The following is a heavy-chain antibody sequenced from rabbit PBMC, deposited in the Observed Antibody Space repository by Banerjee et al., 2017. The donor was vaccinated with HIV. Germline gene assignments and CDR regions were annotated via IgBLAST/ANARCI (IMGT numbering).Heavy chain of an antibody. J-gene: IGHJ4*01. D-gene: IGHD4-1*01. CDR2: IYTSSGST. CDR3: ARDLAGVIGWNFNL. V-gene: IGHV1S45*01. CDR1: GFSFSNGYV. Sequence: QEQLVESGGGLVQPEGSLTLTCTASGFSFSNGYVMCWVRQAPGKGLEWIGCIYTSSGSTDYASWVNGRFTISLDNAQNTVPLQMTSLTAADTATYFCARDLAGVIGWNFNLWGPGTLVTVS.